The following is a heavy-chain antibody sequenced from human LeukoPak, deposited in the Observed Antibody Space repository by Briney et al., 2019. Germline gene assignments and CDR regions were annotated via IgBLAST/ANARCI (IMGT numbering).Heavy chain of an antibody. Sequence: PGGSLRLSCAASGFTVSSNYMSWVRQAPGKGLEWVSIIYSGGSTYYADSVKGRFTISRDNSKNTLFLQMNMLRADDTAMYYCARSNSATIPGADPWGQGTLVTVSS. CDR3: ARSNSATIPGADP. CDR2: IYSGGST. CDR1: GFTVSSNY. D-gene: IGHD1-26*01. V-gene: IGHV3-53*01. J-gene: IGHJ5*02.